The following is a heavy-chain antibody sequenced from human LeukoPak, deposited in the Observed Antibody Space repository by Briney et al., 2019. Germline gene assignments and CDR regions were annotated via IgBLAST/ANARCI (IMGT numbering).Heavy chain of an antibody. Sequence: GGSLRLSCAASGFTFSSYWMSWVRQAPGKGLEWVANIKQDGSEKYYVDSVKGRFTISRDNAKNSLYLQMNSLRAEDTAVYYCARGTAAAGGYWLDPWGQGTLVTVSS. CDR1: GFTFSSYW. V-gene: IGHV3-7*01. D-gene: IGHD6-13*01. CDR3: ARGTAAAGGYWLDP. J-gene: IGHJ5*02. CDR2: IKQDGSEK.